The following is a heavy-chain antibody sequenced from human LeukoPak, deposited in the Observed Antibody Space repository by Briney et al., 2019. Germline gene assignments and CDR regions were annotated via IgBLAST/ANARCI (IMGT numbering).Heavy chain of an antibody. CDR1: GGSISSSGYY. J-gene: IGHJ4*02. CDR2: IYYSGST. CDR3: ARQDLSRYYFDY. V-gene: IGHV4-39*01. Sequence: NPSETLSLTCTVSGGSISSSGYYWGWIRQPPGKGLEWIGSIYYSGSTYYNPSLKSRLTISVDTSKNQFSLKLNSVTAADTAVYYCARQDLSRYYFDYWGQGTLVTVSS.